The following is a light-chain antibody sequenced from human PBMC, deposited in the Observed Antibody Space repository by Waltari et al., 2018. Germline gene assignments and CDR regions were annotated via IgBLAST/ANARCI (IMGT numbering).Light chain of an antibody. V-gene: IGLV3-19*01. J-gene: IGLJ2*01. CDR2: DKN. CDR1: SLRSYY. Sequence: SSELTQDPAVSVAMGQTVRITCQGDSLRSYYASWYQQRPGQAPILVMYDKNNRPSGVPDRFSGSTSDNTASLTITGAQAEDEVFYYCHSRDASGVGGSFGGGTKLTVL. CDR3: HSRDASGVGGS.